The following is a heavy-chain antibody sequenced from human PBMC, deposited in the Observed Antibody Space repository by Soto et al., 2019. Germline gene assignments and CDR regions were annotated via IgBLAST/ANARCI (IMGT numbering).Heavy chain of an antibody. CDR2: ISGSGGST. J-gene: IGHJ4*02. V-gene: IGHV3-23*01. D-gene: IGHD6-19*01. CDR1: GFTFSSYA. Sequence: GSLRLSCAASGFTFSSYAMSWVRQAPGKGLEWVSAISGSGGSTYYADSVKGRFIISRDNSKNTLYLQMNSLRAEDTAVYYCAKSPYSSGWYSFDYWGQGTLVTVSS. CDR3: AKSPYSSGWYSFDY.